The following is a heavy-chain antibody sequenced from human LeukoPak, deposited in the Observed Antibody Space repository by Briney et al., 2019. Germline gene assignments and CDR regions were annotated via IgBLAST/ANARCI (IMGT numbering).Heavy chain of an antibody. CDR1: GYTFTSYG. CDR2: IIPIFGTA. Sequence: GASVKVSCKASGYTFTSYGISWVRQAPGQGLEWMGGIIPIFGTANYAQKFQGRVTITTDESTSTAYMELSSLRSEDTAVYYCACEETGTGDYWGQGTLVTVSS. D-gene: IGHD1-7*01. J-gene: IGHJ4*02. CDR3: ACEETGTGDY. V-gene: IGHV1-69*05.